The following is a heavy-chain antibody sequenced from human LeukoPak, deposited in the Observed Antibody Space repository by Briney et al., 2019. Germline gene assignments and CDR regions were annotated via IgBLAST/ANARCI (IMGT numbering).Heavy chain of an antibody. Sequence: GSLRLSCAASGFTFSSYAMSWVRQAPGKGLEWVSGISGSGGSTYYADSVKGRFTISRDNSKNTMSLQMNSLRAEDTAVYYCAKEIAVAGTYYFDFWGQGTLVTVSS. V-gene: IGHV3-23*01. D-gene: IGHD6-19*01. CDR2: ISGSGGST. CDR3: AKEIAVAGTYYFDF. J-gene: IGHJ4*02. CDR1: GFTFSSYA.